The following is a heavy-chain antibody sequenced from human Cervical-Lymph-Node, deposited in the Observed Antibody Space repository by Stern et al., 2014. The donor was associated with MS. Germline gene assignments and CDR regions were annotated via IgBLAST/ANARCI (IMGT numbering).Heavy chain of an antibody. V-gene: IGHV3-23*01. J-gene: IGHJ4*02. CDR3: GVAGNY. D-gene: IGHD6-13*01. Sequence: EVQLLESGGDLVQPGGSLRLSCAGSGFTFTNYAMNWVRQAPGKGLEWVSGITVNGLNTYYADSVKGRFTISRDTSTHTLYLQMSSLRTDDTAVYYCGVAGNYWGQGTLVTVSS. CDR2: ITVNGLNT. CDR1: GFTFTNYA.